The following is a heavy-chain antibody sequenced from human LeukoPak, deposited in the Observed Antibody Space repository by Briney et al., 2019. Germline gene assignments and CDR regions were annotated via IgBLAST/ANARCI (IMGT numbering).Heavy chain of an antibody. V-gene: IGHV3-74*01. CDR3: ARVGGLSTSSGYYYGMDV. J-gene: IGHJ6*02. CDR2: IKSDGSTT. D-gene: IGHD6-6*01. CDR1: GFTFSSYW. Sequence: PGGSLRLSCAASGFTFSSYWMNWVRQAPGKGLVWVSRIKSDGSTTNYADSMKGRFAISRDNAKNTLYLQMNSLRAEDTAVYYCARVGGLSTSSGYYYGMDVWGQGTTVTDSS.